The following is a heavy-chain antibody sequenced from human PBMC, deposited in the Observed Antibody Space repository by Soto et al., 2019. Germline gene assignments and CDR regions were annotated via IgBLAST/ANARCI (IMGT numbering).Heavy chain of an antibody. CDR3: ARDHRITGTTYYYYYGMDV. V-gene: IGHV3-48*02. D-gene: IGHD1-7*01. J-gene: IGHJ6*02. CDR1: GFTFSSYS. CDR2: ISSSSSTI. Sequence: RGSLRLSCAASGFTFSSYSMNWVRQAPGKGLEWVSYISSSSSTIYYADSVKGRFTISRDNAKNSLYLQMNSLRDEDTAVYYCARDHRITGTTYYYYYGMDVWGQGTTVTVSS.